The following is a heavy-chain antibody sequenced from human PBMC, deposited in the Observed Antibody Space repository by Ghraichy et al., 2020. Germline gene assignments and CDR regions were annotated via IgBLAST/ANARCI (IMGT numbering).Heavy chain of an antibody. D-gene: IGHD3-10*01. CDR3: ARGGNRNYFGSGNYAFDI. Sequence: GSLRLSCAVYGESFSPYYWSWIRQPPGKGLEWIGEINHSGSTNYNPSLKSRVTISVDTSKNQFSLKLSSVTAADTAVYSCARGGNRNYFGSGNYAFDIWGQGTMVTVSS. CDR1: GESFSPYY. J-gene: IGHJ3*02. CDR2: INHSGST. V-gene: IGHV4-34*01.